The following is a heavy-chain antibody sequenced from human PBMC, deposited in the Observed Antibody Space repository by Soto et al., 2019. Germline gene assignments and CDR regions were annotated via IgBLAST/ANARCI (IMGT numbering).Heavy chain of an antibody. Sequence: GESLKISCKGSGYSFTSYWIGWVRQMPGKGLEWMGIIYPGDSDTRYSPSFQGQVTISADKSISTAYLQWSSLKASDTAMYYCARLLDVGYSSGWLTVSYFDYWGQGTLVTVSS. D-gene: IGHD6-19*01. CDR2: IYPGDSDT. V-gene: IGHV5-51*01. J-gene: IGHJ4*02. CDR3: ARLLDVGYSSGWLTVSYFDY. CDR1: GYSFTSYW.